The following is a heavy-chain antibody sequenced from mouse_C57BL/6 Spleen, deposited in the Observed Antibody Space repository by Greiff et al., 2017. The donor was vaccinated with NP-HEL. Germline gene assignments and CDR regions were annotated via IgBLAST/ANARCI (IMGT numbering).Heavy chain of an antibody. V-gene: IGHV1-59*01. Sequence: QVQLKQPGAELVRPGTSVKLSCKASGYTFTSYWMHWVKQRPGQGLEWIGVIDPSDSYTNYNQKFKGKATLTVDTASSTAYMQLSSLTSEDSAVYYCAYSNPGAYWGQGTLVTVSA. CDR1: GYTFTSYW. CDR3: AYSNPGAY. J-gene: IGHJ3*01. D-gene: IGHD2-5*01. CDR2: IDPSDSYT.